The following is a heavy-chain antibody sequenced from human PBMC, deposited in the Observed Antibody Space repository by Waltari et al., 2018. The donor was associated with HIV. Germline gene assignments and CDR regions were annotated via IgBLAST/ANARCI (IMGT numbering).Heavy chain of an antibody. V-gene: IGHV3-73*01. CDR1: GFSFSGSA. CDR2: IRSKANNYAT. Sequence: EVHLVESGGGLVQPGGSLKLSCAASGFSFSGSAIHWVRQASGKGLVWVGHIRSKANNYATGYSASVTGRFTISRDDSKNTAYLQMSTLQIEDTAVYFCIRLSSPWSRGYWGQGTLVTVSS. CDR3: IRLSSPWSRGY. J-gene: IGHJ4*02. D-gene: IGHD2-15*01.